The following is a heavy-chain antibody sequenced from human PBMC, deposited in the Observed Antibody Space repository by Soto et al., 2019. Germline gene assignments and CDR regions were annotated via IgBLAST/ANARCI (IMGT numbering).Heavy chain of an antibody. Sequence: PGGSLRLSCAASGFTFSSYAMIWVRQAPGKGLEWVSVISGSGSSTYYVDSVKGRFTISRDNSKNTLYLQMNSLRVEDTALYYCAKNSGVDAFDIWGQGTMVTVSS. J-gene: IGHJ3*02. CDR3: AKNSGVDAFDI. V-gene: IGHV3-23*01. CDR2: ISGSGSST. CDR1: GFTFSSYA.